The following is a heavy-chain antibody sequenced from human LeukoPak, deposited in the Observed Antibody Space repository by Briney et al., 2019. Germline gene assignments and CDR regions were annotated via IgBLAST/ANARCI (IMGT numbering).Heavy chain of an antibody. CDR2: IYSGGST. J-gene: IGHJ4*02. D-gene: IGHD5-18*01. CDR1: GFTVSSNY. V-gene: IGHV3-66*01. CDR3: ARDPDTAMVMLGGDY. Sequence: PGGSLRLSCVASGFTVSSNYMSWVRQAPGKGLEWVSVIYSGGSTYYADSVKGRFTISRDNSKNTLYLQMNSLRAEDTAVYYCARDPDTAMVMLGGDYWGQGTLVTVSS.